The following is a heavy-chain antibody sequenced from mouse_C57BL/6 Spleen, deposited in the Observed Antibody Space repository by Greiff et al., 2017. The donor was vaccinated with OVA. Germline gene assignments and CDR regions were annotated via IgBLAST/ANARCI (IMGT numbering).Heavy chain of an antibody. CDR2: ISDGGSYT. J-gene: IGHJ2*01. Sequence: EVKVVESGGGLVKPGGSLKLSCAASGFTFSDYGMHWVRQAPEKGLEWVAYISDGGSYTYYPDNVKGRFTISRDNAKNNLYLQMSHLKSEDTAMYYCAREGDYGSSYFDYWGQGTTLTVSS. D-gene: IGHD1-1*01. CDR1: GFTFSDYG. CDR3: AREGDYGSSYFDY. V-gene: IGHV5-17*03.